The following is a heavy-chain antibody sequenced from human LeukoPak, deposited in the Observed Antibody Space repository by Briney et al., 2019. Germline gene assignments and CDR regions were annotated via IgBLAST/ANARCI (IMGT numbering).Heavy chain of an antibody. Sequence: SVKVSCKASGGSFSSYAISWVRQAPGLGLEWMGGIVPVFGTPNYAQKFQGRLTIIADDSSSTAYMELRRLTSDDTAVYYCARGSASNWPVDYWGQGTLVTVS. V-gene: IGHV1-69*13. CDR3: ARGSASNWPVDY. D-gene: IGHD6-13*01. CDR1: GGSFSSYA. J-gene: IGHJ4*02. CDR2: IVPVFGTP.